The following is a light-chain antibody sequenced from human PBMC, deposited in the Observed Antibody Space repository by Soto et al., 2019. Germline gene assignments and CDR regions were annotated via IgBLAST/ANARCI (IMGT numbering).Light chain of an antibody. Sequence: DIQLTQSPSFLSASVGDRVTITCRASQTINSWLAWYQQKPGKAPKVLIFDASSLKTGVSSRFSGSVSGTEFTLTTSNLQPYDFATCSCQQYDSYSSGPVGQETKV. CDR3: QQYDSYSSGP. J-gene: IGKJ1*01. CDR1: QTINSW. V-gene: IGKV1-5*01. CDR2: DAS.